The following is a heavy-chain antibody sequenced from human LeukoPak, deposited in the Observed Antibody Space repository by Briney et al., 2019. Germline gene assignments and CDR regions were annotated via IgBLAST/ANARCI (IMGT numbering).Heavy chain of an antibody. V-gene: IGHV4-34*01. Sequence: SETLSLTCAVYGGSFSGYYWSWIRQPPGKGLEWIGEINHSGSTNYNPSLKSRVTISVGTSKNQFSLKLNSVTAADTAVYYCARGSALLWFGELFQRWGFDIWGQGTMVTVSS. CDR2: INHSGST. CDR3: ARGSALLWFGELFQRWGFDI. D-gene: IGHD3-10*01. CDR1: GGSFSGYY. J-gene: IGHJ3*02.